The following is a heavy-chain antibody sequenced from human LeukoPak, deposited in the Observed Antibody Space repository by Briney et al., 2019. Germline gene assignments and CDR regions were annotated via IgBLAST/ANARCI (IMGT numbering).Heavy chain of an antibody. D-gene: IGHD4-23*01. CDR3: ASGRRGVTENRFDP. V-gene: IGHV1-69*04. CDR2: IIPILGIA. J-gene: IGHJ5*02. Sequence: ASVKVSCKASGGTFSSYAISWVRQAPGQGLEWMGRIIPILGIANYAQKFQGRVTITADKSTSTAYMELSSLRSEDTAVYYCASGRRGVTENRFDPWGQGTLVTVSS. CDR1: GGTFSSYA.